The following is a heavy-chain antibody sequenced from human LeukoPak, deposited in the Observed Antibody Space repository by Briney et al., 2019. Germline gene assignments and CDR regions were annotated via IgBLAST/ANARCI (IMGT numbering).Heavy chain of an antibody. CDR1: GYTFTGYY. CDR3: ARERYCSSTSCYNEIDY. D-gene: IGHD2-2*02. J-gene: IGHJ4*02. CDR2: INPNSGGT. Sequence: GASVKVSCKASGYTFTGYYMHWVRQAPGQGLEWMGWINPNSGGTNCAQKFQGRVTMTRDTSISTAYMELSRLRSDDTAVYYCARERYCSSTSCYNEIDYWGQGTLVTVSS. V-gene: IGHV1-2*02.